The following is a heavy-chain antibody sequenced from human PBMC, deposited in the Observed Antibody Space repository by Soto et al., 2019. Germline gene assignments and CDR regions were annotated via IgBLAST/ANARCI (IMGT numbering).Heavy chain of an antibody. Sequence: QITLNESGPTVVKPAETLTLTCTFAGFSLTPSGVGVGWIRKSPGKAPEWLALIDWDDDKRYSASLKSRLTITKDTSKNQLVLTMASVDTADTATYYCAHRILRTVFGLVTTTAIYFDFWGQGTPVVVSS. J-gene: IGHJ4*02. CDR1: GFSLTPSGVG. V-gene: IGHV2-5*02. CDR3: AHRILRTVFGLVTTTAIYFDF. D-gene: IGHD3-3*01. CDR2: IDWDDDK.